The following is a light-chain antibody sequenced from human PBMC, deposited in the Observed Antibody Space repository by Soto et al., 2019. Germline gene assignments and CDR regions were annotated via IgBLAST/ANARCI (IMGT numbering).Light chain of an antibody. Sequence: QSVLTQPASVSGSPGQSITISCTGTSSDVGNYNLVSWYQQHPGKAPKLMIYEGSQRPSGASNRFSGSKFGNTASLTISGLQAEDEADYYCCSYAGSSTYVFGTGTKLTVL. CDR3: CSYAGSSTYV. CDR2: EGS. J-gene: IGLJ1*01. CDR1: SSDVGNYNL. V-gene: IGLV2-23*01.